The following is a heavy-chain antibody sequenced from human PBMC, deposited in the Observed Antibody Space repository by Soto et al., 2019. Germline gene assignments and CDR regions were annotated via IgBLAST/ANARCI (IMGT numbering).Heavy chain of an antibody. CDR3: ARRSTFCRD. CDR2: INHSGST. CDR1: GGSFSGYY. D-gene: IGHD3-16*01. V-gene: IGHV4-34*01. Sequence: SETLSLTCAVYGGSFSGYYWSWIRQPPGKGLEWIGEINHSGSTNYNPSLKSRVTISVDTSKNQFSLRLSSVTAADTAVYYCARRSTFCRDWGQGTLVTVSS. J-gene: IGHJ4*02.